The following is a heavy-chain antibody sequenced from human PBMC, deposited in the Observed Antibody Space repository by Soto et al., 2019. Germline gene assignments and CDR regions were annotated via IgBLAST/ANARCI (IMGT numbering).Heavy chain of an antibody. D-gene: IGHD1-7*01. V-gene: IGHV4-59*01. CDR1: GGSISSYY. Sequence: SETLSLTCTVSGGSISSYYWSCIRQPPGKGLEWIGYIYYSGSTNYNPSLNSRVTISVDTSKNQFSLKLSSVTAADTAVYYCARGGGTTPFDYWGRGTLVTVSS. CDR2: IYYSGST. J-gene: IGHJ4*02. CDR3: ARGGGTTPFDY.